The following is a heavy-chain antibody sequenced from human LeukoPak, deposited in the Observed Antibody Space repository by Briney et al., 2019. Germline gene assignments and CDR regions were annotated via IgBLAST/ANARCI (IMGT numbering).Heavy chain of an antibody. V-gene: IGHV4-61*05. Sequence: SETLSLTCTVSGGSISSSSYYWGWIRQPPGKGLEWIGYIYYSGSTNYNPSLKSRVTISVDTSKNQFSLKLSSVTAADTAVYYCARVGSSSWYFGYWGQGTLVTVSS. CDR3: ARVGSSSWYFGY. CDR2: IYYSGST. CDR1: GGSISSSSYY. D-gene: IGHD6-13*01. J-gene: IGHJ4*02.